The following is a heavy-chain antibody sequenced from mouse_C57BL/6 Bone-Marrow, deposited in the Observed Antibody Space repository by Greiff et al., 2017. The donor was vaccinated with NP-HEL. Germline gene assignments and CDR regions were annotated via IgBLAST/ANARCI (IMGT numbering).Heavy chain of an antibody. CDR2: IHPNSGST. V-gene: IGHV1-64*01. D-gene: IGHD1-1*01. CDR1: GYTFTSYW. Sequence: VQLQQSGAELVKPGASVKLSCKASGYTFTSYWMHWVKQRPGQGLEWIGMIHPNSGSTNYNEKFKSKATLTVDKSSSTAYMQLSSLTSEDSAVYYCARWQSRTNFDYWGQGTTLTVSS. CDR3: ARWQSRTNFDY. J-gene: IGHJ2*01.